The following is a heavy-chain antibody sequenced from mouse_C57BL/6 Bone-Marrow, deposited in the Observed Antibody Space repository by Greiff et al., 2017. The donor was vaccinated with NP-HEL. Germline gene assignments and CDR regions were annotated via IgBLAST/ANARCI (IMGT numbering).Heavy chain of an antibody. D-gene: IGHD2-3*01. V-gene: IGHV5-16*01. Sequence: EVMLVESEGGLVQPGSSMKLSCTASGFTFSDYYMAWVRQVPEKGLEWVANINYDGSSTYYLDSLKSRFIISRDNAKNILYLQMSSLKSEDTATYYCARDRGDGYYGYAMDYWGQGTSVTVSS. CDR3: ARDRGDGYYGYAMDY. J-gene: IGHJ4*01. CDR1: GFTFSDYY. CDR2: INYDGSST.